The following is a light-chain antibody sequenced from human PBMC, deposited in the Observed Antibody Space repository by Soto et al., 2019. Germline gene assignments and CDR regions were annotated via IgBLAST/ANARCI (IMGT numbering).Light chain of an antibody. Sequence: DMRMTQSPSSLSASLGDAVTITCQASQDISHYLNWYQQKPGKALKLLIYDASNLHPGVPSRFRGSGSGTEFSFNITSLQPEDVATYYCQQYDDLLITLGQGTRLEI. V-gene: IGKV1-33*01. J-gene: IGKJ5*01. CDR2: DAS. CDR3: QQYDDLLIT. CDR1: QDISHY.